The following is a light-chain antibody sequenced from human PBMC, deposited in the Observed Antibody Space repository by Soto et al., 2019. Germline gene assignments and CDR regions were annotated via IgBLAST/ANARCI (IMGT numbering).Light chain of an antibody. Sequence: QSALTQPASVSGSPGQSITISCTGTSGDIGGYDYVSWYQHHPGKAPKLMIYEVSSRPSGVSNRFSGSKSGNTASLTISGLQAEDEADYYCSSYSSSSTLDVFGTGTKLTVL. J-gene: IGLJ1*01. CDR1: SGDIGGYDY. CDR2: EVS. V-gene: IGLV2-14*01. CDR3: SSYSSSSTLDV.